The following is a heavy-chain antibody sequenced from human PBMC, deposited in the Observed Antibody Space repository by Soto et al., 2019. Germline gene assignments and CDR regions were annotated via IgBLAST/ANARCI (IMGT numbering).Heavy chain of an antibody. Sequence: SETLSLTCTVSGGSISSSYWSWIRQPPGKGLEYIGYIYHSGSINYKPSLKSRVTISLDTSKNHFSLKLSSVTAADTAIYYCARSITIYATWAFDIWGQGTMVTVSS. CDR3: ARSITIYATWAFDI. CDR1: GGSISSSY. V-gene: IGHV4-59*01. CDR2: IYHSGSI. D-gene: IGHD3-9*01. J-gene: IGHJ3*02.